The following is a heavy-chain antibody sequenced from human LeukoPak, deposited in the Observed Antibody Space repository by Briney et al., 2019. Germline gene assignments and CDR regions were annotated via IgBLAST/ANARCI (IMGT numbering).Heavy chain of an antibody. CDR2: ISYDGNNK. D-gene: IGHD3-10*01. J-gene: IGHJ4*02. CDR3: ARVPHAMVRGVIITEFYFDY. Sequence: GGSLRLSCAASGFTFSSYAIHWVRQAPGKGLEWVVVISYDGNNKYYADSVKGRFTISRDNSKATLYLQMNSLRAEDTAVYYCARVPHAMVRGVIITEFYFDYWGQGTLVTVSS. CDR1: GFTFSSYA. V-gene: IGHV3-30*04.